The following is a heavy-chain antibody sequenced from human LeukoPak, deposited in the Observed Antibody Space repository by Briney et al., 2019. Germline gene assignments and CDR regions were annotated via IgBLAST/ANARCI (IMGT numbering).Heavy chain of an antibody. CDR3: AKDRGSSGGPNAIYYFDY. CDR1: GFTFSSYG. D-gene: IGHD6-19*01. J-gene: IGHJ4*02. Sequence: QTGGSLRLSCAASGFTFSSYGMHWVRQAPGKGLEWVAVISYDGSNKYYADSVKGRFTISRDNSKNTLYLQMNSLRAEDTAVYYCAKDRGSSGGPNAIYYFDYWGQGTLVTVSS. V-gene: IGHV3-30*18. CDR2: ISYDGSNK.